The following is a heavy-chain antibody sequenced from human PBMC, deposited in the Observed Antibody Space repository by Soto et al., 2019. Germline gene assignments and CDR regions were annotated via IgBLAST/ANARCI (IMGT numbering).Heavy chain of an antibody. V-gene: IGHV3-23*01. CDR1: GFTFRNHA. Sequence: GGSLRLSCAGSGFTFRNHAINWVRQAPGKGLEWVSALSGSGGTTYYADSVKGRFTISRDNSNNTLYLQMHSLRAEDTAVYYCAKGKGLSLWYYGMDVWGQGTTVTVSS. CDR2: LSGSGGTT. D-gene: IGHD2-15*01. CDR3: AKGKGLSLWYYGMDV. J-gene: IGHJ6*02.